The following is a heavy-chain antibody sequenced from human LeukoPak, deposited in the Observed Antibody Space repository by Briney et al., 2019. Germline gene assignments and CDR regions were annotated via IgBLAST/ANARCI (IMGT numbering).Heavy chain of an antibody. CDR1: GYTFSSYG. D-gene: IGHD3-3*01. CDR3: ARVEITIFGVVIDY. J-gene: IGHJ4*02. CDR2: ISAYNGNT. Sequence: GASVTVSCKASGYTFSSYGISWVRQAPGQGLEWMGWISAYNGNTNYAQKLQGRVTMTTDTSTSTAYMELRSLRSDDTAVYYCARVEITIFGVVIDYWGQGTLVTASS. V-gene: IGHV1-18*01.